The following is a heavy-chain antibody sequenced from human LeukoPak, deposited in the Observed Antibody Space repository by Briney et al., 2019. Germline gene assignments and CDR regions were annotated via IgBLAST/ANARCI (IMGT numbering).Heavy chain of an antibody. V-gene: IGHV3-7*03. CDR1: GFTFTTYW. D-gene: IGHD6-6*01. J-gene: IGHJ2*01. CDR3: AKDVAAHPYWYFDL. Sequence: GGSLRLSCAASGFTFTTYWMSWIRQLPGKGLEWVANINQDGTEKYYVDSVKGRFTISRDNAKNSLYLQMNSLRAEDMALYYCAKDVAAHPYWYFDLWGRGTLVTVSS. CDR2: INQDGTEK.